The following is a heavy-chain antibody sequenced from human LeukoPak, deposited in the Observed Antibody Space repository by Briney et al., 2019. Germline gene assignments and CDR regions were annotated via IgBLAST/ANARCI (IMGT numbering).Heavy chain of an antibody. CDR3: TTDILGDSSGYYYDRSY. D-gene: IGHD3-22*01. J-gene: IGHJ4*02. V-gene: IGHV3-15*01. CDR1: GFTLSSYS. CDR2: IKSKTDGGTT. Sequence: PGGSLRLSCAASGFTLSSYSMNWVRQAPGKGLEWVGRIKSKTDGGTTDYAAPVKGRFTISRDDSKNTLYLQMNSLKTEDTAVYYCTTDILGDSSGYYYDRSYWGQGTLVTVSS.